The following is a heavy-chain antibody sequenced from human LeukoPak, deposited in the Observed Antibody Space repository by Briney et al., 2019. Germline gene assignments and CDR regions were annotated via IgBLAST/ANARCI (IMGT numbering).Heavy chain of an antibody. Sequence: GGSLRLSCAASGFTFSRYAMHWVRQTPGMGLVWVSRLAADGSGTNYADSVKGRFTISRDNAKKSLYLEMTNLRAEDTAVYYCATDGAGFDTWGQGVLVTVSS. CDR3: ATDGAGFDT. CDR1: GFTFSRYA. CDR2: LAADGSGT. V-gene: IGHV3-74*01. J-gene: IGHJ5*02.